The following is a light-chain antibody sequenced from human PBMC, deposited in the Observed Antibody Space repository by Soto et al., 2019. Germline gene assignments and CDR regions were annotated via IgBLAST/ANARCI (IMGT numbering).Light chain of an antibody. J-gene: IGKJ4*01. CDR3: QQRSNWPPLT. CDR2: DAS. CDR1: QSVSSY. Sequence: EIVLTQSPATLSLSPGERATLSCRASQSVSSYLAWYQQKPGQAPRRLIYDASNRATGIPARFSGGGSGTAFTLTISSLEPEDFAAYYCQQRSNWPPLTFGGGTKVEIK. V-gene: IGKV3-11*01.